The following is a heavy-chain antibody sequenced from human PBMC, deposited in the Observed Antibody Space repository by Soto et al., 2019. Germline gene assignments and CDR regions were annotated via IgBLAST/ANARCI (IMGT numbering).Heavy chain of an antibody. CDR2: ISYDASNK. CDR1: GFSFSSYA. J-gene: IGHJ4*02. V-gene: IGHV3-30-3*01. D-gene: IGHD6-13*01. Sequence: QVQLVESGGGVVQPGRSLRLSCAASGFSFSSYAMHWVRQAPGKGLEWGSIISYDASNKHYADSVKGRFTISRDNSKNTLYLQMNSLRAEDTAVYYCARGYSSSSAAFDYWGQGTLVTVSS. CDR3: ARGYSSSSAAFDY.